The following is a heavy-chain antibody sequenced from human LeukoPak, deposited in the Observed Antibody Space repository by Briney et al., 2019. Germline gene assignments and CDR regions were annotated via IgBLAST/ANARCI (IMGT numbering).Heavy chain of an antibody. J-gene: IGHJ4*02. CDR3: ARHVGARYGSGSYVH. Sequence: GESLKISCKGSGYSFTSYWIGWVRQMPGKGLEWVGIIYPGDSDTRYSPSFQGQVTNSADKSISTAYLQWSSLKASDTAMYYCARHVGARYGSGSYVHWGQGTLVTVSS. CDR2: IYPGDSDT. CDR1: GYSFTSYW. D-gene: IGHD3-10*01. V-gene: IGHV5-51*01.